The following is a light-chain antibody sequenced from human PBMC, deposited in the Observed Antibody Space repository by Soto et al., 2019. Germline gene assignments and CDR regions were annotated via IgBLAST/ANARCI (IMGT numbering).Light chain of an antibody. Sequence: VLTQSPATLSLSPGERATLSCRASQSVSSYLAWYQQKPGQAPRLLIYDVFNRATGIPARFSGSGSGTDFTLTISSLEPEDFAVYYCQQRNYWPVTFGQGTRVEI. CDR1: QSVSSY. J-gene: IGKJ5*01. V-gene: IGKV3-11*01. CDR2: DVF. CDR3: QQRNYWPVT.